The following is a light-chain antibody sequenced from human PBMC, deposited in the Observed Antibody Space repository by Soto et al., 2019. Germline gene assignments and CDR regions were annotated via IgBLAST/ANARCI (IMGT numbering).Light chain of an antibody. V-gene: IGKV4-1*01. Sequence: DIVMTQSPVSLSVSLGERATINYKSSRTVFHSSYNKDFLAWYQQLSRDPHKLLIYWASTRESGVPDRFGGSGSGTDFSLTISSLQAEDVAIYYCQQYYRSPCNFGPGTKVDIK. J-gene: IGKJ3*01. CDR2: WAS. CDR1: RTVFHSSYNKDF. CDR3: QQYYRSPCN.